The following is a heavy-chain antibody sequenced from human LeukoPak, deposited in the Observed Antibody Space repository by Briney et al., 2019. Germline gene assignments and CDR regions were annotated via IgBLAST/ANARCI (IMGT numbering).Heavy chain of an antibody. CDR2: ISYDGSNK. V-gene: IGHV3-30-3*01. J-gene: IGHJ4*02. D-gene: IGHD2-2*01. CDR1: GFTFSSYA. CDR3: AKDLEDIVVVPAATRNDY. Sequence: GRSLRLSCAASGFTFSSYAMHWVRQAPGKGLEWVAVISYDGSNKYYADSVKGRFTISRDNSKNTLYLQMNSLRAEDTAVYYCAKDLEDIVVVPAATRNDYWGQGTLVTVSS.